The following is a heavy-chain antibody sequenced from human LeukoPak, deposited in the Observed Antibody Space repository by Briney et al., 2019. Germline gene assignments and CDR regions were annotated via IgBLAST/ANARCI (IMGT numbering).Heavy chain of an antibody. D-gene: IGHD5-12*01. CDR2: TYYRSKWSN. CDR1: GDSVSSNSAA. J-gene: IGHJ3*02. V-gene: IGHV6-1*01. CDR3: ARVDIVNLGYDAFDI. Sequence: SQTLSLTCAISGDSVSSNSAAWNWIRQSPSRGLEWLGRTYYRSKWSNDYAVSVKSRITISPDTSKNQFSLQLDSVTPEDTAVYYCARVDIVNLGYDAFDIWGQGTMVTVSS.